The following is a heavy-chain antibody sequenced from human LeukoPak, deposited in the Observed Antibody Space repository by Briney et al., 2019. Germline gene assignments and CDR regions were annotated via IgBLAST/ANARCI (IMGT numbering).Heavy chain of an antibody. Sequence: SETLSLTCTVSGGSFSSSSYYWGWIRQPPGKGLEWIGSIYYSGSTYYNPSLKSRVTISVDTSKNQFSLKLSSVTAADTAVYYCARTYSSGWYGPYYFDYWGQGTLVTVSS. CDR1: GGSFSSSSYY. CDR2: IYYSGST. J-gene: IGHJ4*02. D-gene: IGHD6-19*01. V-gene: IGHV4-39*07. CDR3: ARTYSSGWYGPYYFDY.